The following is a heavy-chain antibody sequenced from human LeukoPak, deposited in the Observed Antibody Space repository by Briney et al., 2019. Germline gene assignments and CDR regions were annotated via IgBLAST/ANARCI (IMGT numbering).Heavy chain of an antibody. CDR3: AREIYYDSSAYDY. Sequence: PSETLSLTCTVSSGSISTSNYYWGWVRQPPGKALEWIGNIFYSGSTYYSPSLKSRVTISLDTSRNQFSLKLNSVTAADTAIYYCAREIYYDSSAYDYWGQGTLVTVSS. CDR2: IFYSGST. V-gene: IGHV4-39*07. J-gene: IGHJ4*02. D-gene: IGHD3-22*01. CDR1: SGSISTSNYY.